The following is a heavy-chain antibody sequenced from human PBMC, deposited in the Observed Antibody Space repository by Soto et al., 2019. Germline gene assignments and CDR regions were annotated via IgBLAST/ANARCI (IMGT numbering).Heavy chain of an antibody. V-gene: IGHV1-2*04. CDR2: INPNSGGT. CDR1: GYTFTGYY. J-gene: IGHJ6*02. CDR3: ARASGYSYGHYYYYGMDV. D-gene: IGHD5-18*01. Sequence: ASVKVSCKASGYTFTGYYMHWVRQAPGQGLEWMGWINPNSGGTNYAQKFQGWVTMTRDTSISTAYMELSRLRSDDTAVYYCARASGYSYGHYYYYGMDVWGQGTMVTVSS.